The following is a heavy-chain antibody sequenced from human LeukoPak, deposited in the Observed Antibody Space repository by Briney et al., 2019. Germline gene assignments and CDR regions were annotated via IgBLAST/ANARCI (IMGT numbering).Heavy chain of an antibody. Sequence: SETLSLTCTVSGGSISSGDYYWSWIRQPPGKGLEWIGYIYYSGSTYYNPSLKSRVTISVDTSKNQFSLKLSSVTAADTAVYYCARLSGSYYYNYMDVWGKGTTVTVSS. CDR3: ARLSGSYYYNYMDV. J-gene: IGHJ6*03. CDR2: IYYSGST. V-gene: IGHV4-30-4*08. CDR1: GGSISSGDYY. D-gene: IGHD3-10*01.